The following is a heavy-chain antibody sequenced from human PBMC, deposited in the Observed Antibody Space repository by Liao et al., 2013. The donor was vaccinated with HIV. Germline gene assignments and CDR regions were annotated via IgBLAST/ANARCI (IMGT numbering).Heavy chain of an antibody. D-gene: IGHD6-19*01. J-gene: IGHJ4*02. Sequence: QVRLQQWGAGLLKPSETLSLACAVYGGSVSGYYWSWIRQSPGKGLEWIGEINHSGRTNYNPSLESRVTISVDTSKNQFALKLTSVTAADTAVYYCARGPRGTVAGPVRFDYWGQGTLVTVSS. V-gene: IGHV4-34*01. CDR2: INHSGRT. CDR3: ARGPRGTVAGPVRFDY. CDR1: GGSVSGYY.